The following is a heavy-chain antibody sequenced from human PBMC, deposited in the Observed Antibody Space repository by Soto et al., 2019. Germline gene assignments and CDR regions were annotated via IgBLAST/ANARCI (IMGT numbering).Heavy chain of an antibody. V-gene: IGHV1-3*01. CDR1: GYTFTSYA. CDR3: ARVGTDTIFGVVIQYWYFDL. D-gene: IGHD3-3*01. Sequence: AASVKVSCKASGYTFTSYAMHWVRQAPGQRLEWMGWINAGNGNTKYSQKFQGRVTITRDTSASTAYMELSSLRSEDTAVYYCARVGTDTIFGVVIQYWYFDLWGRGTLVTVSS. J-gene: IGHJ2*01. CDR2: INAGNGNT.